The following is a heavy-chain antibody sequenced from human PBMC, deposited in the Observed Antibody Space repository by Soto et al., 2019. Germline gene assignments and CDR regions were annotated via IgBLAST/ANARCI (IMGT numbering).Heavy chain of an antibody. CDR3: ARGAPSVINPYFDS. V-gene: IGHV1-46*01. CDR2: INPRGGAT. D-gene: IGHD2-21*01. J-gene: IGHJ4*02. CDR1: GYTFIAYY. Sequence: ASVKVSCKASGYTFIAYYIHWVRQAPGQGLEWMGMINPRGGATGYALKFLGRVSMTRDTSTSTLYMDLSSLRSEDTAFYYCARGAPSVINPYFDSWGQGTLVTVSS.